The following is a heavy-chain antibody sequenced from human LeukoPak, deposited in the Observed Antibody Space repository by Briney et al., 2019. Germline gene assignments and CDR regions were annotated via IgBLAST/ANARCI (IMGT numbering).Heavy chain of an antibody. CDR3: ARNRGPAAIPYYYYYYMDV. J-gene: IGHJ6*03. CDR2: INHSGST. Sequence: SETLSLTCAVYGVSFSGYYWSWIRQPPGKGLEWIGEINHSGSTNYNPSLKSRVTISVDTSKSQFSLKLSSVTAADTAVYYCARNRGPAAIPYYYYYYMDVWGKGTTVTVSS. CDR1: GVSFSGYY. D-gene: IGHD2-2*01. V-gene: IGHV4-34*01.